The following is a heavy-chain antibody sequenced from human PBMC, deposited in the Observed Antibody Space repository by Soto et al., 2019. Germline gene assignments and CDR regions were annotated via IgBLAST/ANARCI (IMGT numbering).Heavy chain of an antibody. D-gene: IGHD3-9*01. CDR2: ISTKSGGT. CDR3: ARPPGYISDWYYFDL. CDR1: GYSFINYY. Sequence: ASVKVSCKASGYSFINYYMHWVRQAPGQGFEWMGRISTKSGGTNYAQKFQGRVSLTWDTSLNTAYMELSSLMSEDTAVYYCARPPGYISDWYYFDLWGQGTQVTVSS. J-gene: IGHJ4*02. V-gene: IGHV1-2*02.